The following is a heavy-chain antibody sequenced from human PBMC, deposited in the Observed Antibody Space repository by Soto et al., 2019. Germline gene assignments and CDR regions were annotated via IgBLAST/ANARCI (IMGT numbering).Heavy chain of an antibody. CDR3: ARGYEYFDY. J-gene: IGHJ4*02. CDR2: IYYSGST. CDR1: CGSISSYY. D-gene: IGHD5-12*01. V-gene: IGHV4-59*01. Sequence: QVQLQESGPGLVKPSETLSLTCTVSCGSISSYYWSWIRQPPGKGLEWIGYIYYSGSTNYNPSLKSRVTISVDTSKNRFSLKLSSVTAADTAVYYCARGYEYFDYWGQGTLVTVSS.